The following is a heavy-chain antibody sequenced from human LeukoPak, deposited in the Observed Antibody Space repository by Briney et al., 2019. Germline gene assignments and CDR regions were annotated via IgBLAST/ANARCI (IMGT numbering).Heavy chain of an antibody. CDR1: GYTFTSYG. CDR3: ASPPPEISGVAAFDY. CDR2: IIPIFGTA. V-gene: IGHV1-69*13. Sequence: SVKVSCKASGYTFTSYGISWVRQAPGQGLEWMGGIIPIFGTANYAQKFQGRVTITADESTSTAYMELSSLRSEDTAVYYCASPPPEISGVAAFDYWGQGTLVTVSS. D-gene: IGHD3-3*01. J-gene: IGHJ4*02.